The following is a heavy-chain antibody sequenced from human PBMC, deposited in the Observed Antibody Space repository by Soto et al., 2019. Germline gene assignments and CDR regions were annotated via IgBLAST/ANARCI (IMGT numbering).Heavy chain of an antibody. J-gene: IGHJ4*02. Sequence: QVQLVQSGAEVKKPGASVKVSCKASGYTFTSYAMHWVRQAPGQSLEWMGWINAGNGNTKYSQKFQGRVTITRDTSASTAYMELSSLRSEDTSVYYCARTLYCSGGSCTDYWGQGTLVTVAS. CDR1: GYTFTSYA. CDR3: ARTLYCSGGSCTDY. V-gene: IGHV1-3*01. D-gene: IGHD2-15*01. CDR2: INAGNGNT.